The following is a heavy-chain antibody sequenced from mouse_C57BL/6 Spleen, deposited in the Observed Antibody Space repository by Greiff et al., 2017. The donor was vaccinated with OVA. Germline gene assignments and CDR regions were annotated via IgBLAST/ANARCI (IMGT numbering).Heavy chain of an antibody. J-gene: IGHJ4*01. Sequence: VQLQQSGAELVRPGASVKLSCKASGYTFTDYYMHWVKQTPGQGLEWIARIYPGSGNTYYNEKFKGKATLTADKSSSTAYMQLSSLTSEDSAVYFCARYDLHFYAMDYWGQGTSVTVAS. V-gene: IGHV1-76*01. D-gene: IGHD2-12*01. CDR1: GYTFTDYY. CDR3: ARYDLHFYAMDY. CDR2: IYPGSGNT.